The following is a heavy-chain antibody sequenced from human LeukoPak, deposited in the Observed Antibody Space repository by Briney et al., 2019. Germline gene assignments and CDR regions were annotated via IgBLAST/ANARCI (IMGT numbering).Heavy chain of an antibody. CDR3: ARRWGTYDILTGYYRDQDAFDI. D-gene: IGHD3-9*01. V-gene: IGHV5-51*01. Sequence: GESLKISCKGSGYSFTGYWIAWVRQMPGKGLEWMGIIYPDDSDTTYSPSFQSQVTISADKSIGTAYLQWSSLKASDTAMYYCARRWGTYDILTGYYRDQDAFDIWGQGTLVTVSS. J-gene: IGHJ4*02. CDR1: GYSFTGYW. CDR2: IYPDDSDT.